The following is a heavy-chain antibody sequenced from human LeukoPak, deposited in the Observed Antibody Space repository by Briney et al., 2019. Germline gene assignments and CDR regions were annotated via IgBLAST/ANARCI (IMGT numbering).Heavy chain of an antibody. D-gene: IGHD1-26*01. CDR1: GGSISSYY. V-gene: IGHV4-59*08. CDR2: IYYSGST. CDR3: ARAKWELQFDY. J-gene: IGHJ4*02. Sequence: PSETLSLTCTVSGGSISSYYWSWIRQPPGKGLEWIGYIYYSGSTNYNPSLKSRVTISVDTSKNQFSLKLSSVTAADTAVYYCARAKWELQFDYWGQGTLVTVSS.